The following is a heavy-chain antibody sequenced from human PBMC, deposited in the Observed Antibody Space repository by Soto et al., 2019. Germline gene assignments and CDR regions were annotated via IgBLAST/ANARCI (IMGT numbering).Heavy chain of an antibody. V-gene: IGHV1-46*01. Sequence: QVQLVQSGAEVKKPGASVKVSCKASGYTFTSYYMHWVRQAPGQGLEWMVIINTSGGNTSYAQKFQRSVTMTMDTSDSTVHMKPSSMRSEDTAVYYCARQALYCTNVVCSAYGMDVWGQGTTVTVSS. CDR1: GYTFTSYY. D-gene: IGHD2-8*01. J-gene: IGHJ6*02. CDR3: ARQALYCTNVVCSAYGMDV. CDR2: INTSGGNT.